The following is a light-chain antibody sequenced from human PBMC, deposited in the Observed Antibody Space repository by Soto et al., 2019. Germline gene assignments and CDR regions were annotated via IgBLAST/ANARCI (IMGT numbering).Light chain of an antibody. CDR3: MQGTRWPWS. CDR1: QSLVYSDGNTY. V-gene: IGKV2-30*01. CDR2: KVS. Sequence: VLTQSPLSLSVTLGQPASISCRSSQSLVYSDGNTYLSWFQQRPGQTPRRLSYKVSNRDSGVPDSFSGIGSGADFKLKSSMVEAADVGVYYCMQGTRWPWSFGQGTKVEIE. J-gene: IGKJ1*01.